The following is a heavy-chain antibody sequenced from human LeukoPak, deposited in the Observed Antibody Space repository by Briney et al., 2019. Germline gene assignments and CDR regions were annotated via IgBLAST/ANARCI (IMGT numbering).Heavy chain of an antibody. CDR3: ARDCWDYGSGSYCGIDY. V-gene: IGHV3-11*06. Sequence: GGSLRLSCAASGFTFSDYYMSWIRQAPGKGLEWVSSITSSSNYIYYADSVKGRFTISRDNAKNSLYLQMNSLRAEDTTVYYCARDCWDYGSGSYCGIDYWGQGTLVTVSS. CDR2: ITSSSNYI. J-gene: IGHJ4*02. CDR1: GFTFSDYY. D-gene: IGHD3-10*01.